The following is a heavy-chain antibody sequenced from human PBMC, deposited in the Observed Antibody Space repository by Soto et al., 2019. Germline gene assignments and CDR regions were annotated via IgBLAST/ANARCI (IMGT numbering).Heavy chain of an antibody. J-gene: IGHJ2*01. V-gene: IGHV6-1*01. Sequence: SQTLSLTCVISGDSVSSNSVAWNWIRQSPSRGLEWLGRTYYRSEWFHDFAISVNTRITINPDTSKNQFSLHLHSVTLDDTAVYYCARDKLDNRYFDLWGRGTLVTVSS. CDR2: TYYRSEWFH. D-gene: IGHD1-1*01. CDR3: ARDKLDNRYFDL. CDR1: GDSVSSNSVA.